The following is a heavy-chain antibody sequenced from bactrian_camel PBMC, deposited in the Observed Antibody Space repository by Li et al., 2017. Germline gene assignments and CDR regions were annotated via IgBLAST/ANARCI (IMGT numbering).Heavy chain of an antibody. CDR2: IGSDRQT. CDR3: ARVGQRFCSPPTMTPTSYNY. D-gene: IGHD4*01. Sequence: HVQLVESGGGSVQAGGALSLSCASPEYGRSVNCMAWFRQAPGKEREAIATIGSDRQTTYADSVKGRFTISKDNAKSTMVLQMNSLQPEDTAMYYCARVGQRFCSPPTMTPTSYNYWGQGTQVTVS. CDR1: EYGRSVNC. J-gene: IGHJ4*01. V-gene: IGHV3S53*01.